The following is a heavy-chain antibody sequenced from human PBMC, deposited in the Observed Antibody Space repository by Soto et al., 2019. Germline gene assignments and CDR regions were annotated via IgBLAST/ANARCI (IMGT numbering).Heavy chain of an antibody. CDR1: DGSISSYY. CDR3: ARVGHPQATVVTPDDAFDI. CDR2: IYYSGST. Sequence: PSETLSLTCTVSDGSISSYYWSWIRQPPGKGLEWIGYIYYSGSTNYNPSLKSRVTISVDTSKNQFSLKLSSVTAADTAVYYCARVGHPQATVVTPDDAFDIWGQGTMVTVSS. V-gene: IGHV4-59*01. D-gene: IGHD4-17*01. J-gene: IGHJ3*02.